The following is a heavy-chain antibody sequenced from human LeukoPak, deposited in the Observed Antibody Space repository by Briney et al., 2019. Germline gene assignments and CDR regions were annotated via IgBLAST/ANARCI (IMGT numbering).Heavy chain of an antibody. CDR2: INGSLNDI. J-gene: IGHJ3*02. CDR3: ARDYGTTGENAFDI. V-gene: IGHV1-2*02. Sequence: ASVKVSCKASGYTLIDYYIHWLRQAPGQGLEWMGFINGSLNDIKYAQKFRSRVTLTRDTSISTAYMELRGLRSDDTAVYYCARDYGTTGENAFDIWGQGTMVTVSS. D-gene: IGHD1-7*01. CDR1: GYTLIDYY.